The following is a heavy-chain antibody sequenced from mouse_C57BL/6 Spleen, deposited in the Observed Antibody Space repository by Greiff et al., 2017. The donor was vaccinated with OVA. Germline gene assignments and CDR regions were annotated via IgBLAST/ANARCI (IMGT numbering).Heavy chain of an antibody. Sequence: EVKLLESGGGLVRPGDSLNLSCAASGSDFGRSWLSWFGRAPGKGLDWIGEINPDSSTINYAPTLKDKFIISRDNAKNTLYLQMSKVRSEDTALYYCARRAYYSNPGYFDVWGTGTTVTVSS. D-gene: IGHD2-5*01. V-gene: IGHV4-1*01. CDR2: INPDSSTI. CDR1: GSDFGRSW. J-gene: IGHJ1*03. CDR3: ARRAYYSNPGYFDV.